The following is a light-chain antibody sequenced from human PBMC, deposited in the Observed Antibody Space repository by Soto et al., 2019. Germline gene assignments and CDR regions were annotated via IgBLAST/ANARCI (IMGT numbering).Light chain of an antibody. V-gene: IGKV3D-15*01. CDR3: QQYNSPWT. Sequence: EIVLTQSPATLSLSPGERATLSCRASQSVSSYLAWYQQKPGQAPRLLIYAASTRATGIPDRFSGSGSGTDFTLTISSLQPDDFATYYCQQYNSPWTFGQGTKVDIK. J-gene: IGKJ1*01. CDR2: AAS. CDR1: QSVSSY.